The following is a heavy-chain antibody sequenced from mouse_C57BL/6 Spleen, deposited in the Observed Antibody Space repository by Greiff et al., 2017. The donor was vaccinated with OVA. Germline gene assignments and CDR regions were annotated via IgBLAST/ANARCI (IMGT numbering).Heavy chain of an antibody. CDR1: GYAFSSSW. J-gene: IGHJ2*01. V-gene: IGHV1-82*01. D-gene: IGHD1-1*01. CDR2: IYPGDGDT. Sequence: QVQLKESGPELVKPGASVKISCKASGYAFSSSWMNWVKQRPGKGLEWIRRIYPGDGDTNYNGKFKGKATLTADKSSSTAYMQLSSLTSEDSAVYFCARPTTVALDYWGQGTTLTVSS. CDR3: ARPTTVALDY.